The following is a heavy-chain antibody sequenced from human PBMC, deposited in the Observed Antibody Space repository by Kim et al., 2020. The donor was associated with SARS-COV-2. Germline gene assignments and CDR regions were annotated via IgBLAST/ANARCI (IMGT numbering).Heavy chain of an antibody. V-gene: IGHV1-46*01. Sequence: ASVKVSCKASGYTFTTYYIHWVRQAPRQGLEWMGVIHPSGDTTYAQNFQGRVIMTRDTTTSTVYMELRNLGSEDTAVYYCVRDWELGYWGQGTQVTVSS. D-gene: IGHD1-7*01. CDR1: GYTFTTYY. CDR2: IHPSGDT. CDR3: VRDWELGY. J-gene: IGHJ4*02.